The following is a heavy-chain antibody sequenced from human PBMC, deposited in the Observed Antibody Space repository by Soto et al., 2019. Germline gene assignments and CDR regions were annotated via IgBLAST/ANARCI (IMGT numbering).Heavy chain of an antibody. CDR1: GYSFTSYW. CDR3: ARQDTAMVLDV. V-gene: IGHV5-51*01. D-gene: IGHD5-18*01. Sequence: PGESLKISCKASGYSFTSYWIGWVRQMPGKGLEGMGIIFPGDSDTRYSPSFQGQVTISADKSITAAYLQWSSLKASDTAMYYCARQDTAMVLDVWGQGTTVTVSS. J-gene: IGHJ6*02. CDR2: IFPGDSDT.